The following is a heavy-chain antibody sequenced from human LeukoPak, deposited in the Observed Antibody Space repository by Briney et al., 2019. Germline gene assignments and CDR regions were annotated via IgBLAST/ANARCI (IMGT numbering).Heavy chain of an antibody. D-gene: IGHD3-10*01. CDR1: GGSISSYY. J-gene: IGHJ3*02. CDR2: IYYSGST. CDR3: ARESGSYDAFDI. V-gene: IGHV4-59*01. Sequence: PSETLSLTGTVSGGSISSYYWSWIRQPPGKGLEWIGYIYYSGSTNYNPSLKSRVTISVDTSKNQFSLKLGSVTAADTAVYYCARESGSYDAFDIWGQGTMVTVSS.